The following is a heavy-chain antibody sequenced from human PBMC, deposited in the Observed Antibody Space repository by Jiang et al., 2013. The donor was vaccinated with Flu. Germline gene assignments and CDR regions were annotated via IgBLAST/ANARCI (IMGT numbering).Heavy chain of an antibody. V-gene: IGHV1-2*04. CDR3: ARASSYGFPDPLGWFDP. Sequence: SGAEVKKPGASVKVSCKASGYTFTGYYMHWVRQAPGQGLEWMGWINPNSGGTNYAQKFQGWVTMTRDTSISTAYMELSRLRSDDTAVYYCARASSYGFPDPLGWFDPWGQGTLVTVSS. J-gene: IGHJ5*02. D-gene: IGHD5-18*01. CDR2: INPNSGGT. CDR1: GYTFTGYY.